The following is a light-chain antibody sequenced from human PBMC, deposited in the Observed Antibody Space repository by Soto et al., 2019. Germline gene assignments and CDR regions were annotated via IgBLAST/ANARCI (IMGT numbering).Light chain of an antibody. CDR3: QQYGSSPWT. V-gene: IGKV3-20*01. Sequence: EIVLTQSPGTLSLSPGERATLSCRASQSLSSSYLVWYQQKPGQAPRLLIYGASSRATGIPDRFSGSGSGTDFTLTITRLEPEDFALYYCQQYGSSPWTFGQGTKVDIK. CDR1: QSLSSSY. CDR2: GAS. J-gene: IGKJ1*01.